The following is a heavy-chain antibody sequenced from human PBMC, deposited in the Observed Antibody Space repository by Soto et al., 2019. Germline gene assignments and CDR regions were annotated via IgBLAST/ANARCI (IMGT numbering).Heavy chain of an antibody. Sequence: GASVNVSCKASGGTFSSYAISWVRQAPGQGLEWMGGIIPIFGTANYAQKFQGRVTITADESTSTAYMELSSLRSEDTAVYYCASRFYDYVWGSYRFRWFDPWGQGTLVTVSS. CDR2: IIPIFGTA. V-gene: IGHV1-69*13. CDR1: GGTFSSYA. CDR3: ASRFYDYVWGSYRFRWFDP. D-gene: IGHD3-16*02. J-gene: IGHJ5*02.